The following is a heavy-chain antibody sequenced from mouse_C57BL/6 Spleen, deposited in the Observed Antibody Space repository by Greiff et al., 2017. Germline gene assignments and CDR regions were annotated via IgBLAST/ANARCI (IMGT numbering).Heavy chain of an antibody. D-gene: IGHD2-1*01. Sequence: EVQLQQSGAELVKPGASVKLSCTASGFNFKDYYMHWVKQRTEQGLEWIGRIDPEDGETKYAQKFQGKATITADTSSNTAYLQLSSLTSEDTAVYYCASNYEGYFGGWGTGTTVTVSS. CDR3: ASNYEGYFGG. CDR2: IDPEDGET. J-gene: IGHJ1*03. CDR1: GFNFKDYY. V-gene: IGHV14-2*01.